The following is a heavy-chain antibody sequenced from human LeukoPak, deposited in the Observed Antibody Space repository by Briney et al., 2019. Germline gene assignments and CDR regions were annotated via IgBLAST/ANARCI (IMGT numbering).Heavy chain of an antibody. V-gene: IGHV1-58*02. D-gene: IGHD3-22*01. CDR2: IVVGSGNT. Sequence: SVTVSFKASGFTFTSSAMQWVRQARGQRLEWIGWIVVGSGNTNYAQKFQERVTITRDMSTSTAYMELSSLRSEDTAVYYCARARSPSSGYLLRDHNWFDPWGQGTLVTVSS. CDR1: GFTFTSSA. CDR3: ARARSPSSGYLLRDHNWFDP. J-gene: IGHJ5*02.